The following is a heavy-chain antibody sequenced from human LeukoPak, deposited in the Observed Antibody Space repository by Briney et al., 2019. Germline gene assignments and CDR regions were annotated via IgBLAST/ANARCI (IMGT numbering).Heavy chain of an antibody. CDR1: GFTFSSHS. V-gene: IGHV3-48*04. CDR2: ISDSSSTI. Sequence: PGGSLRLSCAASGFTFSSHSMNWVRQAPGKGLEWVSYISDSSSTIYYADSVKGRFTSSRDNAKNTLYLQMNSLRAEDTAVYYCAKDYVLLSAFDIWGQGTMVTVSS. D-gene: IGHD3-10*01. J-gene: IGHJ3*02. CDR3: AKDYVLLSAFDI.